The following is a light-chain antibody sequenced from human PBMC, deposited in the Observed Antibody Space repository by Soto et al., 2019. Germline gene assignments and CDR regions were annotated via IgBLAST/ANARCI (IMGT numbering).Light chain of an antibody. CDR2: GNS. CDR3: QSYDSSLSGSV. J-gene: IGLJ3*02. V-gene: IGLV1-40*01. Sequence: QSVLTQPPSVSGAPGQRVTISCTGSSSNIGAGYHVHWYQQLPGTAPKLLIYGNSNRSSGVPDRFSASKSGTSASLAITGLQAEDEADYYCQSYDSSLSGSVFGGGTKLTVL. CDR1: SSNIGAGYH.